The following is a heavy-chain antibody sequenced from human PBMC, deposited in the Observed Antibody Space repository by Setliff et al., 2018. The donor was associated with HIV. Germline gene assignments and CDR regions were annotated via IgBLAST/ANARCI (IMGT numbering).Heavy chain of an antibody. CDR1: GDSVSNDTYY. CDR2: IYSRGNT. J-gene: IGHJ4*01. D-gene: IGHD3-10*01. V-gene: IGHV4-39*07. Sequence: PSETLSLTCIVSGDSVSNDTYYWDWIRQSPGKGLEWIGSIYSRGNTYYTSSLKRRVTISIHTSRNQFSLKLNSVTAADSAVYYCARRQAEDYGSGRFDCWGHRMLVTVPQ. CDR3: ARRQAEDYGSGRFDC.